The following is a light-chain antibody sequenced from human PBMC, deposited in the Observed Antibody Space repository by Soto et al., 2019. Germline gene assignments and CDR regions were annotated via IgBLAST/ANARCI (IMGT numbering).Light chain of an antibody. J-gene: IGLJ1*01. Sequence: QSALTQPRSVSGSPGQSVTISCTGTSSDVGGYNYVSWYQQHPGKAPKLMIYEVSKRPSGVPDRFSGSKSGSTASLTISGLQAEDEADYYCCSYAGNSYYVFGTGTKLTVL. CDR1: SSDVGGYNY. V-gene: IGLV2-11*01. CDR3: CSYAGNSYYV. CDR2: EVS.